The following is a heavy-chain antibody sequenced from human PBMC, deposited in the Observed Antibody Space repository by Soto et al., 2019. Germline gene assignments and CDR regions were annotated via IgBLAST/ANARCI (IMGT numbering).Heavy chain of an antibody. CDR1: GGSISSYY. J-gene: IGHJ4*02. CDR2: IYYSGST. CDR3: ARLGPSGFSPYG. D-gene: IGHD3-10*01. V-gene: IGHV4-59*01. Sequence: SETLSLTCTVSGGSISSYYWSWIRQPPGKGLEWIGYIYYSGSTNYNPSLKSRVTISVDTSKNQFSLKLSSVTAADTAVYYCARLGPSGFSPYGWGQGTLVTVSS.